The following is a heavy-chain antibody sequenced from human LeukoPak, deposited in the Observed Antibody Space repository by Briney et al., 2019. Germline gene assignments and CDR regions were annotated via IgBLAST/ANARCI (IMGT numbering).Heavy chain of an antibody. CDR1: GFTFNTYS. D-gene: IGHD1-26*01. Sequence: GGSLRLSCAASGFTFNTYSMNWVRQAPGKGLEWVSYISSSGRATYYADSVQGRFTISRDNAKTSLSLQMNSLRDEDTAVYYCARLSGSYGGALDYWGQGTLVTVSS. J-gene: IGHJ4*02. CDR2: ISSSGRAT. CDR3: ARLSGSYGGALDY. V-gene: IGHV3-48*02.